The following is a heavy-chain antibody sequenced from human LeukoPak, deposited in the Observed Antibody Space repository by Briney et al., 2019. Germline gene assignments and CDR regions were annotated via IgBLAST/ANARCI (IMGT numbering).Heavy chain of an antibody. J-gene: IGHJ4*02. CDR2: IYYSGST. V-gene: IGHV4-59*01. CDR3: ARGLYGALIDY. CDR1: GGSISSYY. Sequence: SETLSLTCTVSGGSISSYYWSWIRQPPGKGLEWIGYIYYSGSTNYNPSLKSRVTISVDTSKNQFSLKLSSVTAADTAVYYCARGLYGALIDYWGQGTLVTVSS. D-gene: IGHD4-17*01.